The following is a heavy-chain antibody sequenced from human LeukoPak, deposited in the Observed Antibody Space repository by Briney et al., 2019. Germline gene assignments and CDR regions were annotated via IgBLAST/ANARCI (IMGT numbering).Heavy chain of an antibody. D-gene: IGHD2-15*01. CDR3: ARGVVVAEVVTYYFDY. CDR2: IWYDGSNK. Sequence: GRSLRLSCAASGFTFSSYGMHWVRQAPGKGLEWVAVIWYDGSNKYYADSVKGRFTISRDNSKNTLYLQMNSLRAEDTAVYYCARGVVVAEVVTYYFDYWGQGTLVTVSS. J-gene: IGHJ4*02. CDR1: GFTFSSYG. V-gene: IGHV3-33*01.